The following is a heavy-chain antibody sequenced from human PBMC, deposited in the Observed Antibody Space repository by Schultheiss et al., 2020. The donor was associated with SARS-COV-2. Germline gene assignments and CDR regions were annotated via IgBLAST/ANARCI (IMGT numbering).Heavy chain of an antibody. V-gene: IGHV3-48*04. J-gene: IGHJ4*02. Sequence: GESLKISCAASGFTFSSYAMSWIRQAPGKGLEWVSYISSSGSTIYYADSVKGRFTISRDNAKNSLYLQMNSLRAEDTAVYYCAKDEKAGSGWYTWTNFDYWGQGTLVTVSS. CDR1: GFTFSSYA. CDR2: ISSSGSTI. CDR3: AKDEKAGSGWYTWTNFDY. D-gene: IGHD6-19*01.